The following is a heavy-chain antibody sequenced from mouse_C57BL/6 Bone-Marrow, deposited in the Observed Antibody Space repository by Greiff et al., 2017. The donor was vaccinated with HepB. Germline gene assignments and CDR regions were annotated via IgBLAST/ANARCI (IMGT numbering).Heavy chain of an antibody. Sequence: VKLHESGPELVKPGASVKISCKASGYAFSSSWMNWVKQRPGKGLEWIGRIYPGDGDTNYNGKFKGKATLTADKSSSTAYMQLSSLTSEDSAVYFCAREGYYGSHAMDYWGQGTSVTVSS. CDR2: IYPGDGDT. CDR1: GYAFSSSW. V-gene: IGHV1-82*01. J-gene: IGHJ4*01. D-gene: IGHD2-2*01. CDR3: AREGYYGSHAMDY.